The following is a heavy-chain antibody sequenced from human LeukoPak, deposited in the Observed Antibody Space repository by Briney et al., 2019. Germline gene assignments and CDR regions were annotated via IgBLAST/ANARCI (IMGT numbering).Heavy chain of an antibody. V-gene: IGHV1-2*04. J-gene: IGHJ4*02. CDR2: INPNSGGT. CDR3: ASKHRYYDSSGYDY. D-gene: IGHD3-22*01. Sequence: ASVKVSCKASGYTFTGYYMHWVRQAPGQGLEWMGWINPNSGGTNYAQKFQGWVTMTRDTSISTAYMELSRLRSDDTAVYYCASKHRYYDSSGYDYWGQGTLVTVSS. CDR1: GYTFTGYY.